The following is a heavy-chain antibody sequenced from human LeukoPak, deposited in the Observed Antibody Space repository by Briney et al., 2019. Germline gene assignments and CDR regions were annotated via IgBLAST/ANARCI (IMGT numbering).Heavy chain of an antibody. Sequence: SETLSLTCTVSGGSISSSSYYWGWIRQPPGKGLEWIGCIYYSGSTYYNPSLKSRVTISVDTSKNQFSLKLSSVTAADTAVYYCARRRGYREYQLLLYFDYWGQGTLVTVSS. J-gene: IGHJ4*02. V-gene: IGHV4-39*01. CDR1: GGSISSSSYY. CDR2: IYYSGST. CDR3: ARRRGYREYQLLLYFDY. D-gene: IGHD2-2*01.